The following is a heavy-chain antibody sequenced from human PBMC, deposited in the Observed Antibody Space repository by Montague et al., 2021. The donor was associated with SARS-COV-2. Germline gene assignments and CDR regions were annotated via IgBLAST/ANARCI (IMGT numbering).Heavy chain of an antibody. CDR1: GFTFSDYY. D-gene: IGHD3-3*01. CDR2: ISSSSSYT. J-gene: IGHJ4*02. Sequence: SLSLSFSASGFTFSDYYMSWIRQAPGKGLEWVSYISSSSSYTNYADSVKGRFTISRDNAKNSLYLQMNSLRAEDTAVYYCAASLGSIAIFGVVTMGYFDYWSQGTLVTVS. V-gene: IGHV3-11*03. CDR3: AASLGSIAIFGVVTMGYFDY.